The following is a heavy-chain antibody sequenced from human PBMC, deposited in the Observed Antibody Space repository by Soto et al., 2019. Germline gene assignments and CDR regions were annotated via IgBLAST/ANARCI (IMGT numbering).Heavy chain of an antibody. D-gene: IGHD2-2*03. Sequence: SETLSLTCTVSGDSLSRYSWSWIRQPPGKGLEWIGNIHYNGNTKYSPSLKSRVTMSVDTSKNHFSLKLISVTTADTAVYFCAREGNLGRWIQPLDSWGQGTLVTVS. CDR2: IHYNGNT. J-gene: IGHJ4*02. CDR3: AREGNLGRWIQPLDS. V-gene: IGHV4-59*01. CDR1: GDSLSRYS.